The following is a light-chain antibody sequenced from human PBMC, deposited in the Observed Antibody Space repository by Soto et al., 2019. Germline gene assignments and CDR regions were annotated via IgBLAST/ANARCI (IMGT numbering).Light chain of an antibody. CDR3: QQYGGLPRT. V-gene: IGKV3-20*01. CDR2: GAS. J-gene: IGKJ1*01. CDR1: QSVTSNY. Sequence: EIVLTQSPATLSLSPGERATLSCRASQSVTSNYLAWSQQKPGQAPRLLIYGASNRATGIPDRFSGSGSGTDFTLTISRLEPEDFAVYYCQQYGGLPRTFGQGTKVEIK.